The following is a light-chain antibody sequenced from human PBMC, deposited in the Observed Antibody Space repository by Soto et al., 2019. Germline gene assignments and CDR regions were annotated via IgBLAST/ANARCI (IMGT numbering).Light chain of an antibody. CDR1: SSNIGAGYD. V-gene: IGLV1-40*01. Sequence: QSVLTQPPSVSGAPGQRVTISCTGSSSNIGAGYDVHWYQQLPGTAPKLLIYNNNQRPSGVPDRFSGSRSGSSASPAIAGLQGDDEADYYCQSTTLRASHVFGTGTKLTVL. CDR2: NNN. CDR3: QSTTLRASHV. J-gene: IGLJ1*01.